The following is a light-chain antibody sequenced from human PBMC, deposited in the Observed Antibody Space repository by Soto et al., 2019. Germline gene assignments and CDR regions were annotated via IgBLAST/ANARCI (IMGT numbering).Light chain of an antibody. CDR1: QTISTY. CDR2: GAS. CDR3: QQRSTTPYT. V-gene: IGKV1-39*01. Sequence: DIQMTQSPSSLSASVGDRVTITCRASQTISTYLNWYQQKPGKAPKLLIDGASSLQSGVPSRFGGSGSGTDFTLTISSLQPEDFATYSCQQRSTTPYTFGQGNRLEIE. J-gene: IGKJ2*01.